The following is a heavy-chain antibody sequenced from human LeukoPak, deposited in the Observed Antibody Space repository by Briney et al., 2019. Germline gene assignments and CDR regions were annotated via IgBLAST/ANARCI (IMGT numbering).Heavy chain of an antibody. D-gene: IGHD5-12*01. CDR3: AKVNRGGYDSFDY. Sequence: GGSLRLSCAASGFTFGPYTMNWVRQAPGKGLEWVASITSTSRYIYYADSLKGRFTISRDNAQNSLYLQMNRLIVEDTAVYYCAKVNRGGYDSFDYWGQGTLVTVSS. CDR1: GFTFGPYT. CDR2: ITSTSRYI. J-gene: IGHJ4*02. V-gene: IGHV3-21*01.